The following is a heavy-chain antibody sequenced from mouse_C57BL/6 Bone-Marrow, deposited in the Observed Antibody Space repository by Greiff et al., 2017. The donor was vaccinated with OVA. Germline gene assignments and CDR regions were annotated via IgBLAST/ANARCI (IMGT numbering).Heavy chain of an antibody. V-gene: IGHV1-82*01. Sequence: QVQLQQSGPELVKPGASVKISCKASGYAFSSSWMNWVKQRPGKGLEWIGRIYPGDGDTNYNGKFKGKATLTADKSSSTAYMQLSSLTSEDSAVYFCAALTTVVAGGGYYFDYWGQGTTLTVSS. J-gene: IGHJ2*01. CDR3: AALTTVVAGGGYYFDY. D-gene: IGHD1-1*01. CDR2: IYPGDGDT. CDR1: GYAFSSSW.